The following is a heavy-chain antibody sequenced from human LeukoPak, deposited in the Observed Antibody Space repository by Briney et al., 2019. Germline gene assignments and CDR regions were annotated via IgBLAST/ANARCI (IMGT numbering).Heavy chain of an antibody. CDR2: IHHGGST. CDR3: ATYYDRSGYKWDY. D-gene: IGHD3-22*01. Sequence: GSLRLSCAASGFSFSSYYMSWVRQSPGKGLEWIGEIHHGGSTTYNPSLKSRVTISLDESKNQFSLKLNSVTAADTAMYYCATYYDRSGYKWDYWGQGTLVTVSS. V-gene: IGHV4-4*02. J-gene: IGHJ4*02. CDR1: GFSFSSYY.